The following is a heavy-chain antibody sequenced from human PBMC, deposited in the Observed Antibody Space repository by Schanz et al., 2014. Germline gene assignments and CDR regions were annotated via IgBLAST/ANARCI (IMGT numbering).Heavy chain of an antibody. CDR1: GFTFSSYG. V-gene: IGHV3-21*05. CDR3: ASGVHVSSLQKGLQF. D-gene: IGHD3-10*01. J-gene: IGHJ1*01. CDR2: ISSGSSYA. Sequence: VQLLQFGGGVVQPGRSLRLSCAASGFTFSSYGMHWIRQAPGKGLEWVSDISSGSSYANYADSVKGRFTISRDNAKNSLYLQMRRLRVEDTAVYYCASGVHVSSLQKGLQFWGRGTLVIVSS.